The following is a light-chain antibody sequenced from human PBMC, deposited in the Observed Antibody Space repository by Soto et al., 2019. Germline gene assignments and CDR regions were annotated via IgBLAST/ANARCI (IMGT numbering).Light chain of an antibody. CDR3: AAWDDSLNGVV. V-gene: IGLV1-44*01. CDR2: SNN. CDR1: RFNIGSNT. Sequence: QSVMTHPPSASGTPGQTVTISCSGSRFNIGSNTVNWYQQLPGTAPKLLIYSNNQWPSGVPDRFSGSKSGTSASLAISGLQSEDEADYYCAAWDDSLNGVVFGGGTKVTVL. J-gene: IGLJ2*01.